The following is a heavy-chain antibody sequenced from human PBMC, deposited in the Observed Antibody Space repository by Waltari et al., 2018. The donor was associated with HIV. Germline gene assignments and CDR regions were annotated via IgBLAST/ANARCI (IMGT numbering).Heavy chain of an antibody. J-gene: IGHJ6*02. CDR2: VNHRGDT. CDR1: GVSFKGSS. Sequence: QWGSGPIIPWNTLSLPCAAYGVSFKGSSCNWARRAPARGLEWSGDVNHRGDTNYSPSLSGRVSLAVDTSKNQCSLRLTSLTAADSATYYCARAYNSGPTPHNYYYYGIDVWGRGTTVVVSS. CDR3: ARAYNSGPTPHNYYYYGIDV. D-gene: IGHD3-22*01. V-gene: IGHV4-34*01.